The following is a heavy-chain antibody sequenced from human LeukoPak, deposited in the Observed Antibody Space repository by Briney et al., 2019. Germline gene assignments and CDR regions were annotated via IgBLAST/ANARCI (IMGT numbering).Heavy chain of an antibody. CDR2: ISYDGSNK. V-gene: IGHV3-30-3*01. CDR3: ARQNRWNQYYYGIDV. D-gene: IGHD1-1*01. CDR1: GFTFSSYA. Sequence: GGSLRLSCAASGFTFSSYAMHWVRQAPGKGLEWVAVISYDGSNKYYADSVKGRFTISRDNSKNTLYLQMNSLRAEDTAVYYCARQNRWNQYYYGIDVWGQGTTVTVSS. J-gene: IGHJ6*02.